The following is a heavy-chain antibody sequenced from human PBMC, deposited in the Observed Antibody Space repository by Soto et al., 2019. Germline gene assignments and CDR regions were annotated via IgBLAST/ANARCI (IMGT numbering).Heavy chain of an antibody. CDR1: GFTFSSYG. CDR2: IWYDGSNK. J-gene: IGHJ6*02. CDR3: ARDLDTAMVTAMTSYYYGMDV. V-gene: IGHV3-33*01. Sequence: PGGSLRLSCAASGFTFSSYGMHWVRQAPGKGLEWVAVIWYDGSNKYYADSVKGRFTISRDNSKNTLYLQMNSLRAEDTAVYYCARDLDTAMVTAMTSYYYGMDVWGQGTTVTVSS. D-gene: IGHD5-18*01.